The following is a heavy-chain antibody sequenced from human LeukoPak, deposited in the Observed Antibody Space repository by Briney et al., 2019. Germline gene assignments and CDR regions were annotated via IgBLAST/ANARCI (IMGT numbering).Heavy chain of an antibody. J-gene: IGHJ4*02. V-gene: IGHV3-74*01. CDR3: AKDLRVGLSYGFDY. CDR2: IYIDGSSR. CDR1: GFSISNYW. D-gene: IGHD4-17*01. Sequence: GGSLRLSCAASGFSISNYWMHWVRQAPGKGLVWVSRIYIDGSSRSYADSVKGRFTISRDNAKNSLYLQMNSLRAEDTALYYCAKDLRVGLSYGFDYWGQGTLVTVSS.